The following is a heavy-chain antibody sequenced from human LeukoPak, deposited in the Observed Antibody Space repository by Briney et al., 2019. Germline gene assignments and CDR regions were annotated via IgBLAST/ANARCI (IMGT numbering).Heavy chain of an antibody. D-gene: IGHD4-17*01. CDR3: ARDFRDYRDYVAYFDS. CDR2: ILYDGSNQ. CDR1: GFTFSTYA. Sequence: PGGSLRLSCAASGFTFSTYAMHWVRQAPGKGLEWVAVILYDGSNQYYTDSVKGRFTISRDNSRNTLYLQMNSLKVEDTAVYYCARDFRDYRDYVAYFDSWGQGTLVTVPS. J-gene: IGHJ4*02. V-gene: IGHV3-30-3*01.